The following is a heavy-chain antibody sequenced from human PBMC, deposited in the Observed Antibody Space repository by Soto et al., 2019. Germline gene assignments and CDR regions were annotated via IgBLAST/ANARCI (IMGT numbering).Heavy chain of an antibody. Sequence: ASVKVSCKASGYTFTSYGISWVRQAPGQGLEWMGWISAYNGNTNYAQKLQGRVTMTTDTSTSTAYMELRSLRSDDTAVYYCARGVVMITFGGVIDFDYWGQGTLVTVSS. J-gene: IGHJ4*02. V-gene: IGHV1-18*01. D-gene: IGHD3-16*02. CDR1: GYTFTSYG. CDR2: ISAYNGNT. CDR3: ARGVVMITFGGVIDFDY.